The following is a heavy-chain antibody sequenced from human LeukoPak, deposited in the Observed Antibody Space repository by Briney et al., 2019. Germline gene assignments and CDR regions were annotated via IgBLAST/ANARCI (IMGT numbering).Heavy chain of an antibody. CDR1: GYTFTSYA. Sequence: GASVKVSCKASGYTFTSYAIIWVRQAPGQGLEWMGWISAYNGNTNYAQKLQGRVTMTTDTSTSTAYMELRSLRSDDTAVYYCARDRNYYGSGSYPHVFDYWGQGTLVTVSS. D-gene: IGHD3-10*01. CDR2: ISAYNGNT. CDR3: ARDRNYYGSGSYPHVFDY. V-gene: IGHV1-18*01. J-gene: IGHJ4*02.